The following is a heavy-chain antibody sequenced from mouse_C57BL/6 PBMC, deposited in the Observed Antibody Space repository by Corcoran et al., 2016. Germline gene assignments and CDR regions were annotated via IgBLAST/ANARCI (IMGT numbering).Heavy chain of an antibody. CDR3: ASLYYDYAGFAY. CDR2: IFPGSGST. CDR1: GYTFTEYY. D-gene: IGHD2-4*01. V-gene: IGHV1-75*01. Sequence: QVQLQQSGPELVKTGASVKISCKASGYTFTEYYINWVKQRPGQGLEWIGWIFPGSGSTYYNEKFKGKATLTVDKSSSTAYMLLSSRTSEDSAVYCGASLYYDYAGFAYWGQGTLVTVSA. J-gene: IGHJ3*01.